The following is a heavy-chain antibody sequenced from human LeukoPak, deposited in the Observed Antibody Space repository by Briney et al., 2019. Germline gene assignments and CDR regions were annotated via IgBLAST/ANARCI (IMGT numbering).Heavy chain of an antibody. J-gene: IGHJ5*02. D-gene: IGHD4-23*01. V-gene: IGHV4-34*01. Sequence: PSETLSLTCAVYGGSFSGYYWSWIRQPPGKGLEWIGEINHSGSTNYNPSLKSRVTISVDTSKNQFSLNLTSVTAADAAVYYCARERSSSGGHNWFDPWGQGTLVTVSS. CDR3: ARERSSSGGHNWFDP. CDR1: GGSFSGYY. CDR2: INHSGST.